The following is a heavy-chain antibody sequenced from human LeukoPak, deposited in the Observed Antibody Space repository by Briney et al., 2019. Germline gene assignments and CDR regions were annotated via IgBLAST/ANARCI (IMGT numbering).Heavy chain of an antibody. CDR1: GYTVTSYG. CDR2: ISAYTGTT. Sequence: ASVKVSCKASGYTVTSYGISCVRQAPGQGREGMGWISAYTGTTNYAQKLQGRVTMTPATSTSPAYMELSSLRSDDPAVYYCARAPRYYGMDVWGQGTTVTVSS. J-gene: IGHJ6*02. CDR3: ARAPRYYGMDV. V-gene: IGHV1-18*01.